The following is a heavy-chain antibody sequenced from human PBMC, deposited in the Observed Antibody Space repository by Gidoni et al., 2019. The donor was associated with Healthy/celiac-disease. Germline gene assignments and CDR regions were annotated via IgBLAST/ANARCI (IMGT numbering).Heavy chain of an antibody. CDR1: GFTCSSYP. CDR3: AKDWVDTYGSRRSGYYYCGMDV. D-gene: IGHD3-10*01. Sequence: EVEMLESGGGSVQPGASLRRSWEACGFTCSSYPLRRVRQAQGKGLEWVSAISGSGGSTYYAASLKGRFTISTANSKNTLYLQMYSLRAEDTAVYYCAKDWVDTYGSRRSGYYYCGMDVWGQGTTVTVSS. J-gene: IGHJ6*02. V-gene: IGHV3-23*01. CDR2: ISGSGGST.